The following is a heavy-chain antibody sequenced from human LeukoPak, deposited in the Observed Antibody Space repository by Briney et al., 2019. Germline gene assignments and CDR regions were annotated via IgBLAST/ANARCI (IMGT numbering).Heavy chain of an antibody. J-gene: IGHJ4*02. CDR3: ARVGNTAMATLDY. CDR2: ISGSGGST. Sequence: GGSLRLSCAASGFTFSSYAMSWVRQAPGKGPEWVSAISGSGGSTYYADSVKGRFTISRDNAKNSLYLQMNSLRDEDTAVYYCARVGNTAMATLDYWGQGTLVTVSS. D-gene: IGHD5-18*01. CDR1: GFTFSSYA. V-gene: IGHV3-23*01.